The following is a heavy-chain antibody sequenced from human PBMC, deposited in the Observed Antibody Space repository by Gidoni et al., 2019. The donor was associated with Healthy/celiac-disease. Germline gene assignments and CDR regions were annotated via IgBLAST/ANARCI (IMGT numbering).Heavy chain of an antibody. CDR2: ISGSGGST. J-gene: IGHJ5*02. Sequence: EVQLLESGGGLVQPGGSLRLSCAASGFTFSSYAMSWVRQAPGKGLEWVSAISGSGGSTYYADSVKGRFTISRDNSKNTLYLQMNSLRAEDTAVYYCAKQQVDFWSGYYRSNWFDPWGQGTLVTVSS. D-gene: IGHD3-3*01. V-gene: IGHV3-23*01. CDR3: AKQQVDFWSGYYRSNWFDP. CDR1: GFTFSSYA.